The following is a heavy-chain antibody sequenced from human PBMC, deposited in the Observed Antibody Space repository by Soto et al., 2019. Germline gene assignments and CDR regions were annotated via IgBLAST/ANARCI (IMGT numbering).Heavy chain of an antibody. CDR1: GGSVSSGIYY. CDR3: ARGGVATIFDP. J-gene: IGHJ5*02. D-gene: IGHD5-12*01. V-gene: IGHV4-61*01. Sequence: SETLSLTWTVSGGSVSSGIYYWIWIRQPPGKGLEWIGYIYYSGSTNYNPSLKSRVTISVDTSKNQFSLKLSSVTAADTAVYYCARGGVATIFDPWGQGTLVTVSS. CDR2: IYYSGST.